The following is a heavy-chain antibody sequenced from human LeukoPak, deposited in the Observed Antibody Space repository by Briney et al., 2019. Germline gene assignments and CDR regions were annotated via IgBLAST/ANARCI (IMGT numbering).Heavy chain of an antibody. CDR1: GFTVSSNY. V-gene: IGHV3-15*01. D-gene: IGHD3-22*01. CDR3: ARYYGDSGSQYYFDY. J-gene: IGHJ4*02. CDR2: IKSKTDGGTT. Sequence: GGSLRLSCAASGFTVSSNYMSWVRQAPGKGLEWVGRIKSKTDGGTTDYAAPVKGRFTISRDDSKNTLYLQMNSLKIEDTAVYYCARYYGDSGSQYYFDYWGQGTLATVSS.